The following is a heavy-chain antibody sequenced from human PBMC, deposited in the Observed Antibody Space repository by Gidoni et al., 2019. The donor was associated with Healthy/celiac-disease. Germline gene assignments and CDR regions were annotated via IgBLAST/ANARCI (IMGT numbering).Heavy chain of an antibody. J-gene: IGHJ5*02. CDR3: ARRARAMVSNWFDP. V-gene: IGHV4-39*01. D-gene: IGHD5-18*01. CDR2: IYYSGST. CDR1: GGSISSSSYY. Sequence: QLQLQESGPGLVKPSETLSLTCTVSGGSISSSSYYWGWIRQPPGKGLEWIGSIYYSGSTYYNPSLKSRVTISVDTSKNQFSLKLSSVTAADTAVYYCARRARAMVSNWFDPWGQGTLVTVSS.